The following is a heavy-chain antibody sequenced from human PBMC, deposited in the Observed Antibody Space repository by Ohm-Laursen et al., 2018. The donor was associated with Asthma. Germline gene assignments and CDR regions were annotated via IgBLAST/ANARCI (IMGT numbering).Heavy chain of an antibody. CDR1: GFTFSIYA. J-gene: IGHJ4*02. CDR3: ARVVPGVAIDY. CDR2: ISSDETYK. Sequence: SLRLSCAASGFTFSIYALHWVRQAPGKGLEWVAIISSDETYKNYANSVKGRFTISKDNSKNTLFLQMNSLRAEDTAVYYCARVVPGVAIDYWGQGTLVTVSS. D-gene: IGHD3-10*02. V-gene: IGHV3-30*04.